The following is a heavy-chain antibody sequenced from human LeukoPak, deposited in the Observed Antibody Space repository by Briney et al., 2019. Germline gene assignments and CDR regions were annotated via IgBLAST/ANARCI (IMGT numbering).Heavy chain of an antibody. V-gene: IGHV5-51*01. CDR1: AYTFATYW. CDR2: IYPGNSDS. J-gene: IGHJ6*02. Sequence: GESLNISCQGSAYTFATYWIGWVRQMPGKGLEWMGIIYPGNSDSRYGPSFQGQVTISADKSITTAYLQWSSLKASDTAMYYCVRLLYLGELAPPGYGMDVWGQGTTVTVSS. CDR3: VRLLYLGELAPPGYGMDV. D-gene: IGHD3-10*01.